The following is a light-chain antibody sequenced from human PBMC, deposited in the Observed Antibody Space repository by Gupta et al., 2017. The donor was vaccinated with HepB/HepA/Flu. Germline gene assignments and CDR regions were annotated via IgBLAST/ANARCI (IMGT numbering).Light chain of an antibody. Sequence: QSVLTQPPSVSGAPGQTITISCTGRRSNIGAGYDVHWYQQLPGTAPKLLIYGNNNRPSGVPDRFSGSESGTSASLAITGLRAEDEADYYCQSYDSSLSGLVFGGGTKLTV. CDR2: GNN. CDR1: RSNIGAGYD. CDR3: QSYDSSLSGLV. V-gene: IGLV1-40*01. J-gene: IGLJ2*01.